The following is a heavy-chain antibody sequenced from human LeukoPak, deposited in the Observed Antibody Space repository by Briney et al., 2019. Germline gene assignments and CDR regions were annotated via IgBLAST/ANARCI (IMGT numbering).Heavy chain of an antibody. CDR2: INPNSGGT. V-gene: IGHV1-2*02. Sequence: ASVKVSCKASGYTFTGYYIHWVRQAPGQGLEWIGWINPNSGGTNYAQKFQGRVTMTRDTSISTAYMELSRLRSDDTAVYYCARVEHIVVVTAVYDAFDIWGQGTMVTVSS. J-gene: IGHJ3*02. D-gene: IGHD2-21*02. CDR1: GYTFTGYY. CDR3: ARVEHIVVVTAVYDAFDI.